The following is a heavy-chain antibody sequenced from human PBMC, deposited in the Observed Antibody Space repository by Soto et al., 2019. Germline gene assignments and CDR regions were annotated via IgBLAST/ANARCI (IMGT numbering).Heavy chain of an antibody. Sequence: EVQLVESGGGLVQPGGSLRLSCAASGFTFSSYDMHWVRQATGKGLEWVSAIGTAGDTYYPGSVQGRFTISRENAKNSLYLQMNSLRAEDTAVYYCARDRRYDSSGYYYGDAFDIWGQGTMVTVSS. J-gene: IGHJ3*02. CDR2: IGTAGDT. CDR1: GFTFSSYD. D-gene: IGHD3-22*01. V-gene: IGHV3-13*01. CDR3: ARDRRYDSSGYYYGDAFDI.